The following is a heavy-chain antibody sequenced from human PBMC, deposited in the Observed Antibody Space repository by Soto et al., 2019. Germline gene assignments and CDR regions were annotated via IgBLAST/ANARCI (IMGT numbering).Heavy chain of an antibody. V-gene: IGHV3-48*03. Sequence: EVQLVESGGALVQPGGSLRLSCAASRFTFSTYEMNWVRQAPGKGLEWVSYISTSGSTVYYADSVKGRFTISRDNTRNSLYLPMNSLRDEDTALYYCVRYCNTTLCNGVATRTFDYWGQGTLVTVSS. J-gene: IGHJ4*02. CDR2: ISTSGSTV. D-gene: IGHD5-12*01. CDR3: VRYCNTTLCNGVATRTFDY. CDR1: RFTFSTYE.